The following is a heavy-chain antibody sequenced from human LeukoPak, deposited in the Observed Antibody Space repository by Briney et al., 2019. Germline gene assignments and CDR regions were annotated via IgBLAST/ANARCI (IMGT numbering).Heavy chain of an antibody. CDR1: GFTFSSYG. CDR2: ISYDGSNK. J-gene: IGHJ4*02. V-gene: IGHV3-30*18. CDR3: VKRWTGTTIGQQDY. Sequence: GRSLRLSCAASGFTFSSYGMHWVRQAPGKGLEWVAVISYDGSNKYYADSVKGRFTISRDNSKNTLYLQMNSLRAEDTAVYYCVKRWTGTTIGQQDYWGQGTLVTVSS. D-gene: IGHD1-1*01.